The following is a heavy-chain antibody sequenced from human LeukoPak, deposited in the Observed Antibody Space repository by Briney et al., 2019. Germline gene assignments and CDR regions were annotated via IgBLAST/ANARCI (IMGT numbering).Heavy chain of an antibody. CDR2: ISGSGGST. CDR3: AKAYYYDSSGYYPYPYFDY. CDR1: GFTFSSYA. J-gene: IGHJ4*02. V-gene: IGHV3-23*01. D-gene: IGHD3-22*01. Sequence: GGSLRLSRAASGFTFSSYAMSWVRQAPGKGLEWVSAISGSGGSTYYADSVKGRFTISRDNSKNTLYLQMNSLRAEDTAVYYCAKAYYYDSSGYYPYPYFDYWGQGTLVTVSS.